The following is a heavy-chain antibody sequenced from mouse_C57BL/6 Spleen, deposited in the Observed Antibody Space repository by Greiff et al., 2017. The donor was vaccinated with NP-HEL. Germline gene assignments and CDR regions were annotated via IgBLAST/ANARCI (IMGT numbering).Heavy chain of an antibody. CDR3: AKTITTVVADY. CDR1: GFSLTSYG. CDR2: IWGDGST. V-gene: IGHV2-3*01. J-gene: IGHJ2*01. Sequence: VQGVESGPGLVAPSQCLSITCTVSGFSLTSYGVTWVRQPPGKGLEWLGVIWGDGSTNYHSALISRLSISKDNSKSQVFLKLNSLQTDDTATYYCAKTITTVVADYWGQGTTLTVSS. D-gene: IGHD1-1*01.